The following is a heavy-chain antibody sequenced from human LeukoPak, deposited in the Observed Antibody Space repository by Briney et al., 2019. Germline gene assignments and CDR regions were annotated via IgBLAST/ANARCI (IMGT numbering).Heavy chain of an antibody. CDR3: ARHYDKSALRYFDY. J-gene: IGHJ4*02. V-gene: IGHV3-23*01. CDR1: GFTFINHA. CDR2: I. Sequence: PGASLGLSCAASGFTFINHAMSWVRQAPGKGLEWVSGIKGRFIISRDNSKNTLYLQVNSLRAEDTAEYYCARHYDKSALRYFDYWGQGTLAIVSS. D-gene: IGHD3-22*01.